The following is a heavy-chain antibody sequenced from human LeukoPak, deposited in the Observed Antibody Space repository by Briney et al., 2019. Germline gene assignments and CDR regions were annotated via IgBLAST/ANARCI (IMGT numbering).Heavy chain of an antibody. D-gene: IGHD3-22*01. Sequence: GGSLRLSCAASGFTFSSYAMSWVRQAPGKGLEWVSAISGSGGSTYYADSVKGRFTISRDNSKNTLYLQMNSLRAEDTAVYYSAKEATYYYDSSGYYAFDYWGQGTLVTVSS. CDR3: AKEATYYYDSSGYYAFDY. J-gene: IGHJ4*02. V-gene: IGHV3-23*01. CDR2: ISGSGGST. CDR1: GFTFSSYA.